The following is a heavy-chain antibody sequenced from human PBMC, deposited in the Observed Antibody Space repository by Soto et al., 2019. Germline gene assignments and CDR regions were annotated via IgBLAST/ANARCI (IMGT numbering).Heavy chain of an antibody. V-gene: IGHV5-51*01. CDR3: ARLNRYFDSSPYNCFDP. Sequence: RESLKXSCKGSGYSFTNHWIAWVRQMPGKSLEWMGIIYPGDSDSRYSPSFQGQVTISADKSISTAYLQWNSLKASDTAMYYCARLNRYFDSSPYNCFDPWGQGTLVTVSS. D-gene: IGHD3-9*01. CDR2: IYPGDSDS. CDR1: GYSFTNHW. J-gene: IGHJ5*02.